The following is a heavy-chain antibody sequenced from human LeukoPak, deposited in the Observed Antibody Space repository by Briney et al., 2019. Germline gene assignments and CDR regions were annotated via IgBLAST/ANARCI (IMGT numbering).Heavy chain of an antibody. CDR1: GGSMSSYS. Sequence: PSETLSLTCTVSGGSMSSYSWSWIRQPPGEGLEWIGFIYYSGSTNYNPSLKSRVTISVDTSKNQFSLKLSSVTAADTAVYYCARGKNYYGSGSYYNAKPRPLNWFDPWGQGTLVTVSS. V-gene: IGHV4-59*12. D-gene: IGHD3-10*01. CDR3: ARGKNYYGSGSYYNAKPRPLNWFDP. J-gene: IGHJ5*02. CDR2: IYYSGST.